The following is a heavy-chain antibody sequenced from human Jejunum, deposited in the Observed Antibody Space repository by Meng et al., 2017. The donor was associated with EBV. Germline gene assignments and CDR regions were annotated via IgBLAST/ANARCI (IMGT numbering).Heavy chain of an antibody. D-gene: IGHD3-16*01. CDR2: IKRKTDGGTT. CDR1: GFTFTNSH. CDR3: TDVGGDMI. V-gene: IGHV3-15*01. Sequence: VHLVGSGVGLGKPGESLRLSCAASGFTFTNSHMTWVRQAPGEGLEWVGRIKRKTDGGTTDYAAPVKGRFTISRDDSKNTLYLQMNSLKTEDTAVYYCTDVGGDMIWGQGILVTVSS. J-gene: IGHJ4*02.